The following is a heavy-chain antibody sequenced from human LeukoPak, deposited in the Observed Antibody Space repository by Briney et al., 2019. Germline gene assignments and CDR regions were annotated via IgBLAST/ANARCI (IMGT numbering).Heavy chain of an antibody. Sequence: SAKVSCKASGGTFSSYAISWVRQAPGQGLEWMGGIIPIFGTANYAQKFQGRVTITADESTSAAYMELSSLRSEDTAVYYCAREGWLQFRYFDYWGQGTLVTVSS. J-gene: IGHJ4*02. D-gene: IGHD5-24*01. CDR3: AREGWLQFRYFDY. CDR1: GGTFSSYA. CDR2: IIPIFGTA. V-gene: IGHV1-69*13.